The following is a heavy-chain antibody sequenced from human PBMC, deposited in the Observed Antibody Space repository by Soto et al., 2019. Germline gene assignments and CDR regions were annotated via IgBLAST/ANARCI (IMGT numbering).Heavy chain of an antibody. CDR2: ISSSSSYI. D-gene: IGHD2-2*01. CDR1: GFTFSSYS. CDR3: ARGGDIVVVPAASYYYYGMDV. V-gene: IGHV3-21*01. J-gene: IGHJ6*02. Sequence: EVQLVESGGGLVKPGGSLRLSCAASGFTFSSYSMNWVRQAPGKGLEWVSSISSSSSYIYYADSVKGRFTISRDNAKNSLYLQMNSLRVEDTAVYYCARGGDIVVVPAASYYYYGMDVWGQGTTVTVSS.